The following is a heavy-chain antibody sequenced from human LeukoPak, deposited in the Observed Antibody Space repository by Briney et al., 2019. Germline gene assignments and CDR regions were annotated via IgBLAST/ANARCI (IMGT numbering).Heavy chain of an antibody. CDR1: GFTFSSYA. V-gene: IGHV3-21*01. J-gene: IGHJ4*02. D-gene: IGHD4-17*01. CDR3: ARGGDYGDYFDY. Sequence: GGSLRLSCAASGFTFSSYAMSWVRQAPGKGLEWVSSISSSSSYIYYADSVKGRFTISRDNAKNSLYLQMNSLRAEDTAVYYCARGGDYGDYFDYWGQGTLVTVSS. CDR2: ISSSSSYI.